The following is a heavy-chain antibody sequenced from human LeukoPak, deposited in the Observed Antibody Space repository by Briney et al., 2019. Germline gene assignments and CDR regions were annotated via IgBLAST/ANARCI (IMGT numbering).Heavy chain of an antibody. J-gene: IGHJ4*02. CDR1: GFTFSSHA. CDR3: AKANPAAGLDY. D-gene: IGHD6-13*01. V-gene: IGHV3-23*01. CDR2: ISGSGGST. Sequence: GGPLRLSCAASGFTFSSHAMSWVRQAPGKGLEWVSAISGSGGSTYYADSVKGRFTTSRDNSKNTLYLQMNSLKAEDTAVYYCAKANPAAGLDYWGQGTLVTVSS.